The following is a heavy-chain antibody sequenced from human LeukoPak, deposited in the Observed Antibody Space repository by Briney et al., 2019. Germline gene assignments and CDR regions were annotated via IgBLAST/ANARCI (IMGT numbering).Heavy chain of an antibody. D-gene: IGHD5-18*01. CDR3: ASRGYTYGHFDY. CDR2: IYYSGST. V-gene: IGHV4-30-4*01. J-gene: IGHJ4*02. CDR1: GGSISSGDYY. Sequence: PSETLSLTCTVSGGSISSGDYYWSWIRQPPGKALEWIGYIYYSGSTSYNPSLKSRVTISIDTSKNQFSLKLSSVTAADTAMYYCASRGYTYGHFDYWGPGTLVTVSS.